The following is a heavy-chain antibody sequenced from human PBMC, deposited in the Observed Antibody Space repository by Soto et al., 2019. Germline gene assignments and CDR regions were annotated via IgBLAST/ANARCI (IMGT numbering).Heavy chain of an antibody. Sequence: EVQLVESGGALVQPGGSLKLSCAASGFTFSGSAMHWVRQASGKGLEWVGRVRSKYNSYATAYAASVKGRFTISRDDSKHTAYLQRNRLKTEDTAVYYCRRQDPVTVVENDAFDIWGQGTMVTVSS. D-gene: IGHD2-15*01. J-gene: IGHJ3*02. CDR2: VRSKYNSYAT. CDR3: RRQDPVTVVENDAFDI. V-gene: IGHV3-73*01. CDR1: GFTFSGSA.